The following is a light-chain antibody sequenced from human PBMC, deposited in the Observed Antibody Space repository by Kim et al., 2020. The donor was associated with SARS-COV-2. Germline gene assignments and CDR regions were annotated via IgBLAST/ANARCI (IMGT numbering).Light chain of an antibody. J-gene: IGLJ3*02. CDR1: SLRSSY. Sequence: ALGQTVKITCQGVSLRSSYASWYQQKPGQAPILVMFSQNNRPSGIPDRFSGSSAGDTASLTITGARAEDEADYYCGSRDTSGSQRLFGGGTQLTVL. CDR2: SQN. V-gene: IGLV3-19*01. CDR3: GSRDTSGSQRL.